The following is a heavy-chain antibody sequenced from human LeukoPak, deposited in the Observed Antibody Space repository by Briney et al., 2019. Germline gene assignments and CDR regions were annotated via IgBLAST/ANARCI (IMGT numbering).Heavy chain of an antibody. CDR2: IYSGDTT. Sequence: GGSLRLSCAASEFTVSSNYMTWVRQAPGKGLEWVPIIYSGDTTYYTDSVKGRFTISRDNSKNTLYLQMNSLRAEDTAVYYCARDRFNGMDVWGQGTTVTVSS. J-gene: IGHJ6*02. CDR3: ARDRFNGMDV. CDR1: EFTVSSNY. V-gene: IGHV3-66*01. D-gene: IGHD3-3*01.